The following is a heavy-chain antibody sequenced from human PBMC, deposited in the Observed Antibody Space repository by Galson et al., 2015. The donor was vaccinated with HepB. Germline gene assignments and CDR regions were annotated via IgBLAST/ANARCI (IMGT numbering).Heavy chain of an antibody. CDR2: ISQNDIST. CDR1: GFTLRNYG. V-gene: IGHV3-23*01. D-gene: IGHD2/OR15-2a*01. Sequence: SLRLSCAASGFTLRNYGMNWVRQAPGRGLQWVSAISQNDISTHYAAPVESRFTISRQKSKNVVVLQMKRLKVEDTAVYYCARGSPTSFYHYYMDVWGKGTTVTVSS. J-gene: IGHJ6*03. CDR3: ARGSPTSFYHYYMDV.